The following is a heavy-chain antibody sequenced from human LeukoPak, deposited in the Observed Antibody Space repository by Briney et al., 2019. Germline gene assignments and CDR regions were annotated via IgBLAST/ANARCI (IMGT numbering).Heavy chain of an antibody. J-gene: IGHJ4*02. CDR1: GFSFRDYW. CDR2: IEPDGSGK. D-gene: IGHD3-10*01. V-gene: IGHV3-7*01. CDR3: VTSWVRQQRDF. Sequence: GGSLRLSCAASGFSFRDYWMSWVRQAPGKGLEWVADIEPDGSGKTYVDSVKGRFTISRDNAQQSLYLQMDTLTADDTAVYYCVTSWVRQQRDFWGQGTLVTVSS.